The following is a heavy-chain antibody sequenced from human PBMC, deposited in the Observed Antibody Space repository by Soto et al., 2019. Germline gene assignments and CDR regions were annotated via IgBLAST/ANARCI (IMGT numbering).Heavy chain of an antibody. V-gene: IGHV4-59*08. Sequence: PSETLSLTCTVSGGSLSSYYWSWIRQPPGKGLEWIGYIYYSGSTNYNPSLKSRVTISVDTSKNQFSLKLSSVTAADTAVYYCARHTDFWSGYVDYWAQGTLVNVSS. D-gene: IGHD3-3*01. J-gene: IGHJ4*02. CDR3: ARHTDFWSGYVDY. CDR1: GGSLSSYY. CDR2: IYYSGST.